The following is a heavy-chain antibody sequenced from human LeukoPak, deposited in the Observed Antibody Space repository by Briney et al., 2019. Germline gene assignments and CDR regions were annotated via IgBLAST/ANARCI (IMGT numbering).Heavy chain of an antibody. V-gene: IGHV1-18*01. CDR2: ISAYNGNT. J-gene: IGHJ4*02. D-gene: IGHD2-15*01. Sequence: ASVKVSCKASGYTFTSYAINWVRQAPGQGLEWMGWISAYNGNTNYAQRLQGRVTMTTDTSTSTAYMELRSLTSDDTAVYYCARVPSGGPFDYWGQGTLVTVSS. CDR3: ARVPSGGPFDY. CDR1: GYTFTSYA.